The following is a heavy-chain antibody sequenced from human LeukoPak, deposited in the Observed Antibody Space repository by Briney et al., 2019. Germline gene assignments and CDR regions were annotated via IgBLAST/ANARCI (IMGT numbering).Heavy chain of an antibody. D-gene: IGHD3-3*01. Sequence: GGSLRLSCAASGFTFSSCGMTWVCQAPGKGLEWVASIKHDGSEKYYVDSVRGRFTISRDNTKNSLYLQMSSPRAEDTAVYYCATDRGWRTSGYYLYYFEYWGQGTLVTFSS. J-gene: IGHJ4*02. CDR3: ATDRGWRTSGYYLYYFEY. CDR2: IKHDGSEK. CDR1: GFTFSSCG. V-gene: IGHV3-7*01.